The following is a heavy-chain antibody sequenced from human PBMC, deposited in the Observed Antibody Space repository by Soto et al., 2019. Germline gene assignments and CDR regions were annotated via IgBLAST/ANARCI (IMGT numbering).Heavy chain of an antibody. CDR2: IYYSGST. J-gene: IGHJ6*02. V-gene: IGHV4-31*03. CDR3: ARDRLMATAGTARHYFGLDV. CDR1: GGSIRSGGYY. Sequence: TLSLTCTVSGGSIRSGGYYWSWVRQSPRRGLEWIGNIYYSGSTYYNPSLKSRLAISVDTSKNQFSLNLSSVTAADTAVYYCARDRLMATAGTARHYFGLDVWGQGTTVTVSS. D-gene: IGHD5-18*01.